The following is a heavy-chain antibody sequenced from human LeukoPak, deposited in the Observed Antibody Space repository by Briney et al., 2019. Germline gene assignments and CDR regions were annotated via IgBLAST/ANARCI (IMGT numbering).Heavy chain of an antibody. CDR2: INPNSGGT. J-gene: IGHJ4*02. CDR3: AREGVRRVIDFDY. D-gene: IGHD3-10*01. V-gene: IGHV1-2*02. CDR1: GYTFTGYY. Sequence: ASVKVSCKASGYTFTGYYMHWVRQAPGQGLEWMGWINPNSGGTNYAQKFQGRVTMTRDTSISTAYMELSRLRSDDTAVYYCAREGVRRVIDFDYWGQGTLVTVSS.